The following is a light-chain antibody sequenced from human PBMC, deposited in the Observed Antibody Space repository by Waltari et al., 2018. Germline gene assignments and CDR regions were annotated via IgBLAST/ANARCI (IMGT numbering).Light chain of an antibody. CDR2: TDN. V-gene: IGLV1-47*01. CDR1: SSNIGSNY. J-gene: IGLJ3*02. Sequence: QSVLTQPSSASGPPGQRVTISCSGRSSNIGSNYIYWYPQLPGPAPKLLIHTDNQRPSGVPDRFSASKSGASASLAISGLRSDDEADYYCAAWDDSLTGRVFGGGTKLTVL. CDR3: AAWDDSLTGRV.